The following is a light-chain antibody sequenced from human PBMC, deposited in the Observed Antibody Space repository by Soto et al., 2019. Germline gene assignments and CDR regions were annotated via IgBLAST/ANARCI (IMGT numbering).Light chain of an antibody. Sequence: QCVLTQTPSVSGAPGQRVTISCTGSSSNIGAGYDVHWYQQLPGTAPKLLIYGNSNRPSGVPDRFSGSKSGTSASLAITGLQAEDEADYYCQSYDSSLSGYVVFGGGTKLTVL. V-gene: IGLV1-40*01. J-gene: IGLJ2*01. CDR2: GNS. CDR1: SSNIGAGYD. CDR3: QSYDSSLSGYVV.